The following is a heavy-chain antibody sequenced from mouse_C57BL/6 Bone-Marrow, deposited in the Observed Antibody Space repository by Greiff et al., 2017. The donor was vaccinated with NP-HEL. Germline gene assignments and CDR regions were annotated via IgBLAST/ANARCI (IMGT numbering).Heavy chain of an antibody. CDR3: ARHGLRD. CDR1: GFTFSSYG. Sequence: DVQLVESGGDLVKPGGSLKLSCAVSGFTFSSYGMSWVRQTPDKRLEWVATISSGGSYTYYPDSVKGRFTISRDNAKNTLYLQMSSLKSEDTAMYYCARHGLRDWGQGTTLTASS. CDR2: ISSGGSYT. D-gene: IGHD2-4*01. J-gene: IGHJ2*01. V-gene: IGHV5-6*01.